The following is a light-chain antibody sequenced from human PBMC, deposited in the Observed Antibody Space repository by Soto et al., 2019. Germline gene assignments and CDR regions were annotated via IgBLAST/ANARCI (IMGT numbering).Light chain of an antibody. CDR1: SSDVGGYNY. J-gene: IGLJ1*01. V-gene: IGLV2-14*01. CDR3: SSYATSSSYV. Sequence: QSVLTQPASVSGSPGQSITISCTGTSSDVGGYNYVSWYQQHPGKAPKLMIYDVSNRPSGVSNRFSGSKSGNTASLTISGLQAEDEADYYCSSYATSSSYVFGTGNEVTGL. CDR2: DVS.